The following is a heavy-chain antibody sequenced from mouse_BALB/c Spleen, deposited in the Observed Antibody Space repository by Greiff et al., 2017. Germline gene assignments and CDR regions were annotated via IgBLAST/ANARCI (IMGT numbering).Heavy chain of an antibody. D-gene: IGHD1-1*01. CDR1: GYTFTSYW. Sequence: QVQLQQPGAELVKPGASVKLSCKASGYTFTSYWMHWVKQRPGQGLEWIGEINPSNGRTNYNEKFKSKATLTVDKSSTTAYMQLSSLTSEDSSVYYFAKLYGSSYGFGDYWGQGTTLTVSS. J-gene: IGHJ2*01. V-gene: IGHV1S81*02. CDR2: INPSNGRT. CDR3: AKLYGSSYGFGDY.